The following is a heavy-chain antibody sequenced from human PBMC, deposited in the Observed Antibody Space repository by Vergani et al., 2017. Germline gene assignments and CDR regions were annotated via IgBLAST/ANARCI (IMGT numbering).Heavy chain of an antibody. CDR1: GGSINTGAYY. Sequence: QVQLQESGPRLVRPSQTLSLTCTVPGGSINTGAYYWSWIRQPAGKGLEWIGRVYTSGMTNYNPSLKSRVTILVDRSKRQLSLKLSSVTAADTAVYYCTRHWAVVAANNWFDPWGQGTLVTVSS. CDR3: TRHWAVVAANNWFDP. J-gene: IGHJ5*02. CDR2: VYTSGMT. D-gene: IGHD2-15*01. V-gene: IGHV4-61*02.